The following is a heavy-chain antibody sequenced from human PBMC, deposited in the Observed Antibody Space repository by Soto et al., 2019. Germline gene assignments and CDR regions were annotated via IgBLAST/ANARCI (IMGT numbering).Heavy chain of an antibody. D-gene: IGHD3-22*01. Sequence: QVQLQQWGAGLLKPSETLSLTCAVYGGSFSGYYCTWIRQPPGKGLEWIGEINHSGSTNYNPSLKSRVTISVDPSKNQFSLKLSSVTAADTAVYYCARGRGYYDSSGSRRYFDYWGQGTLVTVSS. V-gene: IGHV4-34*01. CDR3: ARGRGYYDSSGSRRYFDY. CDR2: INHSGST. CDR1: GGSFSGYY. J-gene: IGHJ4*02.